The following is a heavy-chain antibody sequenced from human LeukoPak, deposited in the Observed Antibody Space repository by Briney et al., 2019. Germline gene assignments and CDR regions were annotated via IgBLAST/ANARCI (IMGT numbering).Heavy chain of an antibody. CDR1: GFTFSDHY. D-gene: IGHD4-23*01. Sequence: GGSLRLSCAASGFTFSDHYMDWVRQAPGKGLEWVGRIRHKADGYTTEYAASVKGRFTISRDDSKNSLFLQMNSLKTEDTAVYYCARASHDYGGNPPTFDYWGQGTLVTVSS. CDR2: IRHKADGYTT. J-gene: IGHJ4*02. CDR3: ARASHDYGGNPPTFDY. V-gene: IGHV3-72*01.